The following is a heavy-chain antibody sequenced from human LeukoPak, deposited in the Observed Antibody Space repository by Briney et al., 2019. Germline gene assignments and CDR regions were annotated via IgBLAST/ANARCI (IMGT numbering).Heavy chain of an antibody. J-gene: IGHJ6*02. CDR3: ASIAAAGTFYYYYGMDV. CDR1: GGSFSGYY. Sequence: PSETLSLTCAVYGGSFSGYYWSWIRQPSGKGLEWIGEINHSGSTNYNPSLKGRVTMSVDTSKNQFSLKLSSVTAADTAVYYCASIAAAGTFYYYYGMDVWGQGTTVTVSS. CDR2: INHSGST. V-gene: IGHV4-34*01. D-gene: IGHD6-13*01.